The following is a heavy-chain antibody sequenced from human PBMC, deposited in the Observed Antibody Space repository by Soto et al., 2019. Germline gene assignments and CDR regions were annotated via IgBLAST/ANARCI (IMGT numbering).Heavy chain of an antibody. D-gene: IGHD3-10*01. V-gene: IGHV1-69*01. CDR3: AGDRDYYGTGNYYNRIDF. CDR2: IIPIFGTP. CDR1: GGIFNTYA. J-gene: IGHJ4*02. Sequence: QVQLVQSGPEVKEPGSSVTLTCKVSGGIFNTYAISWLRQAPVQGLEWRGGIIPIFGTPNSAQRFQGRVTITANESTSTAYMELSRLRADDSAVYYCAGDRDYYGTGNYYNRIDFWGQGTLFSVSS.